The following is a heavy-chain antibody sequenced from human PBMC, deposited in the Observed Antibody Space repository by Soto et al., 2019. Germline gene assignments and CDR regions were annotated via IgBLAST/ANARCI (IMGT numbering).Heavy chain of an antibody. CDR2: ISGSGGST. V-gene: IGHV3-23*01. CDR3: AKVGGGDFWCGYYPQYYGMDV. J-gene: IGHJ6*02. D-gene: IGHD3-3*01. CDR1: GFTFSSYA. Sequence: EVQLLESGGGSVQPGGSLRLSCAASGFTFSSYAISWVRQAPGKGLEWVSAISGSGGSTYYADSVKGRFTISRDNSKNTLYLQMNSLRAEDTAVYYCAKVGGGDFWCGYYPQYYGMDVWGQGTTVTVSS.